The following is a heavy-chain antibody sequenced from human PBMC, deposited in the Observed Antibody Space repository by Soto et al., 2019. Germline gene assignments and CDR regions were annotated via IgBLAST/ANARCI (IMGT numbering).Heavy chain of an antibody. V-gene: IGHV1-8*01. Sequence: ASVKVSFKASRYTFISYDINWVRQAPGQGLEWMGWMNPSSANTGYAQKFQGRISMTRNTSMNTAYMELNSLTSEDTAVYYCTRGQEVWWNAGPLGLHGLDVWRQGTTVTVSS. J-gene: IGHJ6*02. CDR3: TRGQEVWWNAGPLGLHGLDV. CDR1: RYTFISYD. D-gene: IGHD3-16*01. CDR2: MNPSSANT.